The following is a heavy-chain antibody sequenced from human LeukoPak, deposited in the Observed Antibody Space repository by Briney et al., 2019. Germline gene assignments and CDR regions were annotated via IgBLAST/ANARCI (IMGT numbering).Heavy chain of an antibody. Sequence: GGSLRLSCAASGFTFSSYSMNWVRQAPGKGLEWVSSISISSSYIYYADSVKGRFTISRDNAKNSLYLQMNSLRAEDTAVYYCARGPQKNGHSSGYPGYFDYWGQGTLVTVSS. CDR2: ISISSSYI. CDR1: GFTFSSYS. J-gene: IGHJ4*02. V-gene: IGHV3-21*01. CDR3: ARGPQKNGHSSGYPGYFDY. D-gene: IGHD3-22*01.